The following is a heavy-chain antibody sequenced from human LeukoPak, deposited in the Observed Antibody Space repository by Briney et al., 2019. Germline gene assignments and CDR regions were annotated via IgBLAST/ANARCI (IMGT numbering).Heavy chain of an antibody. CDR1: GFTFSSYA. J-gene: IGHJ4*02. CDR3: AKDAAGYCSSTSCFAFDY. Sequence: GGSLRLSCAASGFTFSSYAMSRVRQAPGKGLEWVSAISGSGGSTYYADSVKGRFTISRDNSKNTLYLQMNSLRAEDTAVYYCAKDAAGYCSSTSCFAFDYWGQGTLVTVSS. V-gene: IGHV3-23*01. CDR2: ISGSGGST. D-gene: IGHD2-2*01.